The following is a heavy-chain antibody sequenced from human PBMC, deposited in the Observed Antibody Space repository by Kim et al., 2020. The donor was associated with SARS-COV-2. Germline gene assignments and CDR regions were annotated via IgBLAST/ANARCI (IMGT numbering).Heavy chain of an antibody. CDR2: TTRSGDGS. Sequence: GGSLRLSCAGSGFIVSDYAIHWVRRAPGKGLEYVSATTRSGDGSFYADSVEGRFTISRDNSKNTLYLKMNSLRLEDTSLYYCVRYGRNYGAVLWGQGTLVIVSS. CDR1: GFIVSDYA. D-gene: IGHD5-18*01. J-gene: IGHJ1*01. CDR3: VRYGRNYGAVL. V-gene: IGHV3-64D*06.